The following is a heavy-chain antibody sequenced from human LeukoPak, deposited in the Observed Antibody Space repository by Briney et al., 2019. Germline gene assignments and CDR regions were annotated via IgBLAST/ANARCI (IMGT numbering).Heavy chain of an antibody. J-gene: IGHJ4*02. Sequence: ASVKVSCKASGYTFTSYGISWVRQAPGQGLEWMGWISAYNGNTNYAQKFQGRVTMTRNTSISTAYMELSSLRSEDTAVYYCARGGLIAAAGTDYWGQGTLVTVSS. D-gene: IGHD6-13*01. CDR1: GYTFTSYG. V-gene: IGHV1-18*01. CDR2: ISAYNGNT. CDR3: ARGGLIAAAGTDY.